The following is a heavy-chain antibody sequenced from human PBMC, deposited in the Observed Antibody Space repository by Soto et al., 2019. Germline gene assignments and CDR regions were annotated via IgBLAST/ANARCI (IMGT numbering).Heavy chain of an antibody. CDR3: GKYSDYGDHRDWFDP. CDR1: GFSFSSYG. D-gene: IGHD4-17*01. CDR2: ISYHGVNK. J-gene: IGHJ5*02. V-gene: IGHV3-30*18. Sequence: PVVSVRLSCTASGFSFSSYGVHWGRQAPCKGLEWVAVISYHGVNKYYADSVNGRFTISRDNSKNMVFLQMNSLRVEDTAVYYCGKYSDYGDHRDWFDPWGQGTLVTVSS.